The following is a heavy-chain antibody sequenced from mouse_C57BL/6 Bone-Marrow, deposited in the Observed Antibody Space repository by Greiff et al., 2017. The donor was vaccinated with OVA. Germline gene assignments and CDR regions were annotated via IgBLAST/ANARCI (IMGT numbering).Heavy chain of an antibody. D-gene: IGHD2-1*01. CDR1: YFAFTACA. CDR3: SSGNYFAY. Sequence: LQESGAELVRPGSSVKLSCKASYFAFTACAMHWVKQRPGHGLEWIGSFTMYSDATEYSENFKGKATLTANTASSTAYMELRSLSSVDSAVYYCSSGNYFAYWGQGTLVTVSA. CDR2: FTMYSDAT. J-gene: IGHJ3*01. V-gene: IGHV1-49*01.